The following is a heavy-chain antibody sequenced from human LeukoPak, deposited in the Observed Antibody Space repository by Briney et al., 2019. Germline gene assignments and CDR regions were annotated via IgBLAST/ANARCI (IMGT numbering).Heavy chain of an antibody. Sequence: GGSLRLSCAASGFSFSSYGMHWVRQAPGKGLEWVAVIWYDGSNKYYADSVKGRFTISRDNSKNTLYLQMNNLRAEDTAVYYCARETATNYFDYWGQGTLVTVSS. J-gene: IGHJ4*02. CDR2: IWYDGSNK. CDR3: ARETATNYFDY. CDR1: GFSFSSYG. V-gene: IGHV3-33*01. D-gene: IGHD5-24*01.